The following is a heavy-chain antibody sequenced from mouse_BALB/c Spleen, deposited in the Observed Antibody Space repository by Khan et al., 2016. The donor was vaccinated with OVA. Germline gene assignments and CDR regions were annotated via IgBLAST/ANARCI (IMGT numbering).Heavy chain of an antibody. CDR1: GYTFTSYT. V-gene: IGHV1-4*01. D-gene: IGHD2-14*01. J-gene: IGHJ3*01. Sequence: VQLQESGAELARPGASVKMSCKASGYTFTSYTIHWIKQRPGQGLEWIGYINPSSGYTNYNQKFKDKATLTAAKSSTTAYMQLSSLTSDDSAVDYCARDGAYYRNDGWFAYWGQGTLVTVSA. CDR3: ARDGAYYRNDGWFAY. CDR2: INPSSGYT.